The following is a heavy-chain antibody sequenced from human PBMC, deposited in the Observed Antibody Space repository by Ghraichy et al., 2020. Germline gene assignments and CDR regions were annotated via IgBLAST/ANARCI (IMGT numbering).Heavy chain of an antibody. CDR1: QFTFSAYA. CDR2: ISPRGAT. J-gene: IGHJ4*02. V-gene: IGHV3-23*01. D-gene: IGHD7-27*01. CDR3: ATDSSSWGKQNGIDY. Sequence: GGSLRLSCVGSQFTFSAYAMNWVRQAPGKGLEWISGISPRGATYYTASVRGRCTISSDNSNNTVYLQMNGLRAGDTAKYYCATDSSSWGKQNGIDYWGQGALVTVSS.